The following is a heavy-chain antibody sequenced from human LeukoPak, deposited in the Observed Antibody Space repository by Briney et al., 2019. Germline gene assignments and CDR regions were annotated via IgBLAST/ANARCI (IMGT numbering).Heavy chain of an antibody. CDR1: GGSFSGSY. V-gene: IGHV4-34*01. Sequence: ASETLSLTCAVYGGSFSGSYWSWIRQPPGKGLEWIGEINHSGSTNYNPSLKSRVTISVDKSKNQFSLNLSSVTAADTAVYYCARASHWNQLHYFDYWGQGALVTVSS. CDR2: INHSGST. J-gene: IGHJ4*02. CDR3: ARASHWNQLHYFDY. D-gene: IGHD1-1*01.